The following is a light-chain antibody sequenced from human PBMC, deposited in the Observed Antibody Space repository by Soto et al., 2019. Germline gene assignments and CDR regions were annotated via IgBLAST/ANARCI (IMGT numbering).Light chain of an antibody. CDR1: SSDVGAYNY. V-gene: IGLV2-14*01. J-gene: IGLJ1*01. CDR2: EVS. CDR3: SSYTTTNTYV. Sequence: QSALTQPASVSGSPGQSITISCTGTSSDVGAYNYVSWYQQHPGKAPKLMIYEVSNRPSGVSNRFSGPKSGNTASLTISGLQAEDEADYYCSSYTTTNTYVFGTGTKVTVL.